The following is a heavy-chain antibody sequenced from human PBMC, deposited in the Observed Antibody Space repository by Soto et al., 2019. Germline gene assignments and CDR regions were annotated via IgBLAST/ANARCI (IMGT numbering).Heavy chain of an antibody. CDR1: EGYSSDYG. Sequence: WSVGEGYSSDYGGSWIRQKHGTGLQWIGSIYYSGSTNYTPSLKSRVSISLDTSKNQFSLRLTSVTAADTAVYYCARIPVHTYMINWLDTRGQATLVTLAS. D-gene: IGHD3-16*01. CDR2: IYYSGST. CDR3: ARIPVHTYMINWLDT. V-gene: IGHV4-59*01. J-gene: IGHJ5*02.